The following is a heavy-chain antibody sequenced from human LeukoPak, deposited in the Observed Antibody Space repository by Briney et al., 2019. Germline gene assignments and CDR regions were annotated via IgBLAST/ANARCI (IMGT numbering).Heavy chain of an antibody. CDR1: GFTFRLYV. Sequence: PGGSLRLSCAASGFTFRLYVMTWVRQAPGKGLEWVSAITGSGGSIYYADSVRGRFTISRDNSKNTLYLQMRSLRAEDTAIYYCAHPSTPDYGGLDYWGQGTLVIVSS. J-gene: IGHJ4*02. CDR3: AHPSTPDYGGLDY. V-gene: IGHV3-23*01. D-gene: IGHD4-17*01. CDR2: ITGSGGSI.